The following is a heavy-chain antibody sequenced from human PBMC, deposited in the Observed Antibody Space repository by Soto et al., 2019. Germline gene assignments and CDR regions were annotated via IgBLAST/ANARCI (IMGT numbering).Heavy chain of an antibody. V-gene: IGHV1-18*03. J-gene: IGHJ6*02. Sequence: ASVKVSCKASGYTCTSYGISWVRQAPGQGLEWMGWISAYNGNTNYEKKLQVRVTMTTDTSTITAYMELRSLRYDDMAVYYCVRVELLLWFGELLHIPPPDYYYGMDVWGQGTTVTLSS. CDR2: ISAYNGNT. D-gene: IGHD3-10*01. CDR3: VRVELLLWFGELLHIPPPDYYYGMDV. CDR1: GYTCTSYG.